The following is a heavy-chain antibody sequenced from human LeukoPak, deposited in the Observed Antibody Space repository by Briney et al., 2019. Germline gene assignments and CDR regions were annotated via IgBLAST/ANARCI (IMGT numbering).Heavy chain of an antibody. CDR3: ASERWSRRSFFDY. V-gene: IGHV4-39*07. CDR1: GASLSSSTYH. CDR2: NSFSGDV. J-gene: IGHJ4*02. Sequence: SGARSLPCPVPGASLSSSTYHGAWIRQPPGDGPEWIATNSFSGDVYYRPSLKSRVTISVDRSMTQFSLKMTSVTAADTAVYYCASERWSRRSFFDYWGQGVLVTVSS. D-gene: IGHD5-24*01.